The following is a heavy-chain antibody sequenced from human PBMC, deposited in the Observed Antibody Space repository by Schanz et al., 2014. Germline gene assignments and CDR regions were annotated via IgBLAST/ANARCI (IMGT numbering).Heavy chain of an antibody. CDR3: ARPALWFGDNCFDP. D-gene: IGHD3-10*01. Sequence: EVQLLESGGGLAQPGGSLRLSCAASGFTLSNYAMSWVRQAPGKGLEWVSVIGVDGTTTYYADSVKGRFTISRDNSKNTLYLQMNSLRPEDTAVYYCARPALWFGDNCFDPWGQGTLVTVSS. V-gene: IGHV3-23*01. CDR1: GFTLSNYA. J-gene: IGHJ5*02. CDR2: IGVDGTTT.